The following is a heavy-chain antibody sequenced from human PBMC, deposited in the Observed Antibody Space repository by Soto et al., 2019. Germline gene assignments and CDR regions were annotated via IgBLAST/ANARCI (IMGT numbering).Heavy chain of an antibody. CDR2: IYTSGST. Sequence: SETLSLTCTVSGGSISSYYWSWIRRPAGKGLEWIGRIYTSGSTNYNPSLKSRVTMSVDTSKHQFSLKLSSMTAADTAVYYCARESGTTQRPFFDYWGQGTLVTVSS. CDR3: ARESGTTQRPFFDY. V-gene: IGHV4-4*07. J-gene: IGHJ4*02. D-gene: IGHD1-7*01. CDR1: GGSISSYY.